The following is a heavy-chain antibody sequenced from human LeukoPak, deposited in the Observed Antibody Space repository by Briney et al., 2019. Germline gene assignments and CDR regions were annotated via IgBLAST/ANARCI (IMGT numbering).Heavy chain of an antibody. V-gene: IGHV3-23*01. CDR3: AKGEKTRPFGGVIDY. D-gene: IGHD3-16*02. Sequence: GGSLRLSCVVSGFTFSSHSMSWVRQAPGKGLEWVSAIGGGGRTFYADSAKGRFTISRDNSKNTLYLQMNSLRAEDTAVYYCAKGEKTRPFGGVIDYWGQGTLVTVSS. CDR2: IGGGGRT. J-gene: IGHJ4*02. CDR1: GFTFSSHS.